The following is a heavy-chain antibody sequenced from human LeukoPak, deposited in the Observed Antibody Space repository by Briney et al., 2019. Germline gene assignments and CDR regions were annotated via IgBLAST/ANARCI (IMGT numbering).Heavy chain of an antibody. CDR1: GFTFSNYW. Sequence: GGSLRLSCAASGFTFSNYWMSWVRQAPGKGLEWVANIKPDGSEKYCVNSVKGRFSISKDNVRNVLYLQMNNLRAGDTALYYCARGDFWSGDYTDAFDVWGQGAMVTVSA. D-gene: IGHD3-3*01. J-gene: IGHJ3*01. CDR2: IKPDGSEK. V-gene: IGHV3-7*04. CDR3: ARGDFWSGDYTDAFDV.